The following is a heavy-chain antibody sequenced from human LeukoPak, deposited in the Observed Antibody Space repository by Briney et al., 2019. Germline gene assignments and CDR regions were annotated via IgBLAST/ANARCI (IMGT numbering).Heavy chain of an antibody. J-gene: IGHJ4*02. Sequence: SVKVSCKASGGTFSSYAISWVRQAPGQGLEWMGGIIPIFGTANYAQKFQGRVTITADESTSTAYMELSSLRSEDTAVYYCARERQLWSITQLTGDFDYWGQGTLVTVSS. CDR1: GGTFSSYA. D-gene: IGHD5-18*01. V-gene: IGHV1-69*13. CDR2: IIPIFGTA. CDR3: ARERQLWSITQLTGDFDY.